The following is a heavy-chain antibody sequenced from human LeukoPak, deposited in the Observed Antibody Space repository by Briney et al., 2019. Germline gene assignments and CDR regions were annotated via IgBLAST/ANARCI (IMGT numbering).Heavy chain of an antibody. J-gene: IGHJ4*02. V-gene: IGHV4-34*01. Sequence: PSETLSLTCAVYGGSFSGYYWCWIRQPPGKGLEWIGEINHSGSTNYNPSLKSRVTISVDTSKNQFSLKLSSVTAADTAVYYCARRGPYSSSYYWGQGTLVTVSS. D-gene: IGHD6-13*01. CDR3: ARRGPYSSSYY. CDR2: INHSGST. CDR1: GGSFSGYY.